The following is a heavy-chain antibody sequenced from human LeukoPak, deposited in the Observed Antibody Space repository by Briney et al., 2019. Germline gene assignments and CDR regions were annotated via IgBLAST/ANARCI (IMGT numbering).Heavy chain of an antibody. CDR2: ISWNSGSI. CDR3: AKEGGYSSSLDY. J-gene: IGHJ4*02. CDR1: GFTFDDYA. D-gene: IGHD6-13*01. V-gene: IGHV3-9*01. Sequence: PGGSLRLSCAASGFTFDDYAMPWVRQAPGKGLEWVSGISWNSGSIGYADSVKGRFTISRDNAKNSLYLQMNSLRAEDTALYYCAKEGGYSSSLDYWGQGTLVTVSS.